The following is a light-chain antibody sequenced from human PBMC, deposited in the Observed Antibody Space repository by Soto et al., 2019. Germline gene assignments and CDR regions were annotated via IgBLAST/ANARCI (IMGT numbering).Light chain of an antibody. CDR3: QQLNSYPNT. Sequence: IQLTQSPSSLSASVGDRVTITCRASQGISSYLAWYQQKPGKAPKLLIYAASTLQGGVPSRFSGSGSGTDFTLTISSLQPEDFGTYYCQQLNSYPNTFGQGTRLEIK. CDR1: QGISSY. J-gene: IGKJ5*01. V-gene: IGKV1-9*01. CDR2: AAS.